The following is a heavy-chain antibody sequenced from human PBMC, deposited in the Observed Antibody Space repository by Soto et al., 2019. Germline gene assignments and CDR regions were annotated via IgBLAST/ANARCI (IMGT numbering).Heavy chain of an antibody. CDR1: GGPISSGDYY. D-gene: IGHD3-10*01. CDR2: IYHNGNT. J-gene: IGHJ4*02. CDR3: ASEGSESYSFDH. Sequence: QVQLQESGPGLVKPSQTLSLTCNVSGGPISSGDYYWSWIRQHPGKGLEWIGYIYHNGNTHYNPSRKSRVTISLDTSKNQFSLNLSSVTVADTAVYYCASEGSESYSFDHWGQGTLVTVSS. V-gene: IGHV4-31*03.